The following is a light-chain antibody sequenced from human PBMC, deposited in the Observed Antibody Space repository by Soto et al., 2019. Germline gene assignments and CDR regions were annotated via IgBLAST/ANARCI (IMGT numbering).Light chain of an antibody. CDR3: QQSSNWLT. CDR1: QSISSN. CDR2: DAS. V-gene: IGKV3-11*01. J-gene: IGKJ4*01. Sequence: EIVMAQSPATLSVSPVERATLSCRASQSISSNLAWYQQKPGQAPRLLIYDASNRATGIPARFSGSGSGTDFTLTISSLETEDFAVYYCQQSSNWLTFGGGTKVDIK.